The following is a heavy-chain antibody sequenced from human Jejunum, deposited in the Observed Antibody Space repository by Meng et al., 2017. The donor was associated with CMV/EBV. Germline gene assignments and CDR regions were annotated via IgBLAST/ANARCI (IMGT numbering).Heavy chain of an antibody. J-gene: IGHJ4*02. CDR1: GYTFNTYG. D-gene: IGHD1-26*01. CDR3: ARVEVGITSGDY. CDR2: ISVYNGNT. V-gene: IGHV1-18*01. Sequence: QVQLVQSGDEVKKPGASVKVSCKASGYTFNTYGISWVRRAPGQGLEWMGWISVYNGNTNYAQNFQGRVTMTTDTSTSTAYMELRSLISDDTAVYYCARVEVGITSGDYWGQGTLVTVSS.